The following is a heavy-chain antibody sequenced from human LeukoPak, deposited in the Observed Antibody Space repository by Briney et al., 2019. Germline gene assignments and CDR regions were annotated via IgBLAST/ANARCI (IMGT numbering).Heavy chain of an antibody. J-gene: IGHJ6*03. Sequence: PSETLSLTCAVYGGSFSGYYWSWIRQPPGKGLEWIGEINHSGSTNYNPSLKSRVTISVDTSKNQLSLKLSSVTAADTAVYFCARRLGRKFGERFYYYHYMDVWGKGTTVTISS. CDR3: ARRLGRKFGERFYYYHYMDV. CDR1: GGSFSGYY. CDR2: INHSGST. V-gene: IGHV4-34*01. D-gene: IGHD3-10*01.